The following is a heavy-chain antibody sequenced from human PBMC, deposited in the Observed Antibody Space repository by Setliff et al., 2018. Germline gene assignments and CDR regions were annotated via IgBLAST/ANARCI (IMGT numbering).Heavy chain of an antibody. CDR2: LDWDDDK. V-gene: IGHV2-70*04. Sequence: SGPRGEPTQTLTLTCTFSGFSLSTTETHVSWIRQPPGKAPEWLARLDWDDDKFYNTSLRSRLTLSKDTSKNQVILTMTNMDPADTATYYCARLPPLVQNNGASNHAFDVWGPGAVVTVSS. CDR3: ARLPPLVQNNGASNHAFDV. CDR1: GFSLSTTETH. D-gene: IGHD6-6*01. J-gene: IGHJ3*01.